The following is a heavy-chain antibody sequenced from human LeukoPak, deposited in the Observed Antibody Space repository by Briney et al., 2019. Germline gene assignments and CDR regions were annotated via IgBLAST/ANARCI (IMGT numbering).Heavy chain of an antibody. CDR1: GFTFSSYG. Sequence: GGSLRLSCAASGFTFSSYGMHWVRQAPGKGLEWVAVISYDGSNKYYADSVKGRFTISRDNSKNTLYLQMNSLRAEDTAVYYCARDGIRGAGHDYWGQGTLVTVSS. CDR3: ARDGIRGAGHDY. J-gene: IGHJ4*02. V-gene: IGHV3-30*03. CDR2: ISYDGSNK. D-gene: IGHD3-10*01.